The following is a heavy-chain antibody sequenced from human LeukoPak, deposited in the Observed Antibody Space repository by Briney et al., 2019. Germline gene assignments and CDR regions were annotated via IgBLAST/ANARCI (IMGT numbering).Heavy chain of an antibody. CDR3: ARDGGFYYYYYYMDV. CDR1: GFTFRSYA. J-gene: IGHJ6*03. D-gene: IGHD3-16*01. V-gene: IGHV3-64*01. CDR2: IDSNGGST. Sequence: PGGSLRLSYAASGFTFRSYAMYWVRQAPGKGLEYVSAIDSNGGSTYYAQSVKGRFTISRDNSKNTLYLQMGSLRAEDMAVYYCARDGGFYYYYYYMDVWGKGTTVTVSS.